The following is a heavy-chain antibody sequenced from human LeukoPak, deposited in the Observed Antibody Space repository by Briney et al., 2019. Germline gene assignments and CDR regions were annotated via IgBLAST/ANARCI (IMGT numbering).Heavy chain of an antibody. CDR2: VNPNNGNT. Sequence: ASVTVSCKASGYIFTSYDINWVRQATGQGLEWMGWVNPNNGNTGFAQKFQGRVTMSRNTSISTAYMELRSLRSEDTAVYYCVRESTIEVAGSDAFDIWGQGTKVIVSS. V-gene: IGHV1-8*02. J-gene: IGHJ3*02. CDR1: GYIFTSYD. CDR3: VRESTIEVAGSDAFDI. D-gene: IGHD6-19*01.